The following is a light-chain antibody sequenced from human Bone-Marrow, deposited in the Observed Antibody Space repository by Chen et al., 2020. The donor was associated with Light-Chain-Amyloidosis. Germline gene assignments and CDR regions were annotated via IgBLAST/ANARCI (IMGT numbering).Light chain of an antibody. Sequence: EIVLTQSPGTLSLSPGEGATLSRRASQTVDNNYVAWYQQKPGQAPRLLIYVASGRATGIPDRFSGSGSGTDFTLTISRLEPEDFALYYCQQYGNSPWTFGQGTKVEF. CDR3: QQYGNSPWT. J-gene: IGKJ1*01. V-gene: IGKV3-20*01. CDR2: VAS. CDR1: QTVDNNY.